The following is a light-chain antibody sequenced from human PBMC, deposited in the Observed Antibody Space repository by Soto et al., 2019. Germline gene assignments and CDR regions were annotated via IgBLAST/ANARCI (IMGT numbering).Light chain of an antibody. CDR1: QSVLYSSNNKNY. V-gene: IGKV4-1*01. J-gene: IGKJ1*01. Sequence: DIVMTQSPDSLAVSLGERATINCKSSQSVLYSSNNKNYLAWYQQKAGQPPKLLIYWASTRESGVPDRFSGSGSGTDFTLTISSLQAEAVAVYYCQQYYAAPQNFGQGTKVEIK. CDR3: QQYYAAPQN. CDR2: WAS.